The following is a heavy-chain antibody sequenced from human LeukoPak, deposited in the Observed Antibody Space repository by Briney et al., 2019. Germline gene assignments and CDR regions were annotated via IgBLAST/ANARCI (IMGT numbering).Heavy chain of an antibody. CDR2: ISSSGTT. V-gene: IGHV4-59*08. Sequence: PSETLSLTCTVSDGSIGAYYRSWIRQPPGKGLEWIGHISSSGTTNFNPSLNSRASISINTSMNQFSLKLRSVTAADTAIYFCARRGGSVSYLFDYWGQGALVAVSS. CDR1: DGSIGAYY. CDR3: ARRGGSVSYLFDY. D-gene: IGHD3-10*01. J-gene: IGHJ4*02.